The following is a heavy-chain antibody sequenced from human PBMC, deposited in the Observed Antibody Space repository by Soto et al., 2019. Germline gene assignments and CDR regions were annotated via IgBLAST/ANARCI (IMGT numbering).Heavy chain of an antibody. CDR1: GFTFSSYA. CDR2: ISGNGGYT. V-gene: IGHV3-23*01. J-gene: IGHJ4*02. CDR3: SKGKANTVFGVDTLFDY. D-gene: IGHD3-3*01. Sequence: GGSLRLSCAASGFTFSSYAMTWVRQAPGKGLEWVSTISGNGGYTYYSDSVRGRFTISRDNSKKTQYLQMDSLKADDTAVFYCSKGKANTVFGVDTLFDYWGQGTQVTVSS.